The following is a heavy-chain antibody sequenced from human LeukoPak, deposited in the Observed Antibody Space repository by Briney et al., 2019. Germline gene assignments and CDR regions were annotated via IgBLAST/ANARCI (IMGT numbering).Heavy chain of an antibody. J-gene: IGHJ3*02. CDR3: ARPRSGYYDRGAFDI. CDR2: IYYSGTT. CDR1: GGSISNYY. Sequence: SETLSLTCTVSGGSISNYYWSWIRQPPGKGLEWIGYIYYSGTTNYNPSLKSRVSISVDTSKNQFSLKLSSLTAADTAVYSCARPRSGYYDRGAFDIWGQGTMVTVSS. V-gene: IGHV4-59*12. D-gene: IGHD3-22*01.